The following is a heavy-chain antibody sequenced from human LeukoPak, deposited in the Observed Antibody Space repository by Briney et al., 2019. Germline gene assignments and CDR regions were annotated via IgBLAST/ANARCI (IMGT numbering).Heavy chain of an antibody. J-gene: IGHJ6*02. Sequence: ASVKVSCKDSGNTFTGYNMHWVRQAPGQGLEWMARIFLKSGVTSYAQKFQGRVTVTRDTSISTAYMELSRLRSDDTAVYYCARGLPRELGTDVWGQGTTVTVSS. V-gene: IGHV1-2*06. D-gene: IGHD1-26*01. CDR3: ARGLPRELGTDV. CDR2: IFLKSGVT. CDR1: GNTFTGYN.